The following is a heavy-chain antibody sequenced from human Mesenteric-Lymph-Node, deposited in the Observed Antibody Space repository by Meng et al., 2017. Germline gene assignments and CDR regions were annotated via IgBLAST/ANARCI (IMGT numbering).Heavy chain of an antibody. CDR3: ARPWLSGWYVPDAFDI. CDR1: GGSISSYY. V-gene: IGHV4-59*01. J-gene: IGHJ3*02. D-gene: IGHD6-19*01. Sequence: GSLRLSCTVSGGSISSYYWSWIRQPPGKGLEWIGYIYYSGSTNYNPSLKSRVTISVDTSKNQFSLKLSSVTAADTAVYYCARPWLSGWYVPDAFDIWGQGTMVTVSS. CDR2: IYYSGST.